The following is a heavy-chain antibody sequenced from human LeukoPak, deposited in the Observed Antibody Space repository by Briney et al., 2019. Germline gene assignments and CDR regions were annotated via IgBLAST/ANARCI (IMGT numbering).Heavy chain of an antibody. CDR3: ARVVGYSSGWYVNYFDY. D-gene: IGHD6-19*01. Sequence: PGGSLRLSCAASGFSFSSYEMNWVRQAPGKGLEWVSYISTSGSTKHYADSVKGRVTISRDNSKNSLYLQMNSLRVEDTAVYYCARVVGYSSGWYVNYFDYWGQGTLVTVSS. CDR1: GFSFSSYE. CDR2: ISTSGSTK. V-gene: IGHV3-48*03. J-gene: IGHJ4*02.